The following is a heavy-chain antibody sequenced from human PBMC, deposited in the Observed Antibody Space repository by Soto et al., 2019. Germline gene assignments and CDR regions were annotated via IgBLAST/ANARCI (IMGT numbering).Heavy chain of an antibody. V-gene: IGHV2-5*02. D-gene: IGHD6-13*01. CDR1: GFSLSTTGVG. Sequence: QITLKESGPTLVKPTQTVTLTCTFSGFSLSTTGVGVGWIRQPPGKALEWLALIYWDDDKHFSPSLKTRLTITKDTSKNQVVLTMTNMDPVDTATYYCAHKVPVAVAGTFADWGPGTLVTVSS. CDR3: AHKVPVAVAGTFAD. J-gene: IGHJ4*02. CDR2: IYWDDDK.